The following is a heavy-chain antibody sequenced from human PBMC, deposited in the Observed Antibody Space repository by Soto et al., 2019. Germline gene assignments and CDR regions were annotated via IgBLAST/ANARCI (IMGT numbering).Heavy chain of an antibody. V-gene: IGHV3-23*01. CDR2: ISGSGGST. CDR1: GFTFSSYA. Sequence: GGALSLSCAASGFTFSSYAMSWVRQAPGKGLEWVSAISGSGGSTYYADSVKGRFTISRDNSKNTLYLKMNSLRAEETAVYYCAKDLLAHCSGASCYSTAASHPWGQATLLTV. CDR3: AKDLLAHCSGASCYSTAASHP. J-gene: IGHJ5*02. D-gene: IGHD2-15*01.